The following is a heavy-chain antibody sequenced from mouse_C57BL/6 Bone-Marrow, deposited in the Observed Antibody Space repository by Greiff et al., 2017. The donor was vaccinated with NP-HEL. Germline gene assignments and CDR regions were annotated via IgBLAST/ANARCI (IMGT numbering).Heavy chain of an antibody. V-gene: IGHV1-18*01. CDR3: ARGGDRDSSGSNYAMDY. D-gene: IGHD3-2*02. Sequence: EVQLQQSGPELVKPGASVKIPCKASGYTFTDYNMDWVKQSHGKSLEWIGDINPNNGGTIYNQKFKGKATLTVDKSSSTAYMELRSLTSEDTAVYYCARGGDRDSSGSNYAMDYWGQGTSVTVSS. CDR1: GYTFTDYN. CDR2: INPNNGGT. J-gene: IGHJ4*01.